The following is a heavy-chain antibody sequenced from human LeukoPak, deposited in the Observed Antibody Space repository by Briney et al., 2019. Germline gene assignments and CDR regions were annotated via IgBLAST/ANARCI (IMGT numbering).Heavy chain of an antibody. CDR1: GYTVTSYG. Sequence: ASVKVSCKASGYTVTSYGFSWARQAPGQGLELMGWISPYNGNTNYAQKLQVRVTMTTDTSTSTAYMELRSLRSDDTAVYYCARGGSYYDSSGYYYVGFDYWGQGTLVTVSS. CDR3: ARGGSYYDSSGYYYVGFDY. J-gene: IGHJ4*02. CDR2: ISPYNGNT. V-gene: IGHV1-18*01. D-gene: IGHD3-22*01.